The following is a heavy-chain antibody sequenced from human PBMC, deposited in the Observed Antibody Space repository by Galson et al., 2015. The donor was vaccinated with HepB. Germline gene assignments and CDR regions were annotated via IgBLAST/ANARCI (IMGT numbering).Heavy chain of an antibody. CDR2: ISAYNGNT. Sequence: SVKVSCKASGYTFTSYGFSRVRQAPGQGLEWMGWISAYNGNTNYAQKLQGRVTMTTDTSTSTAYMELRSLRSDDTAVYYCARDLLSRFGELLHLGENWFDPWGQGTLVTVSS. CDR3: ARDLLSRFGELLHLGENWFDP. V-gene: IGHV1-18*01. CDR1: GYTFTSYG. J-gene: IGHJ5*02. D-gene: IGHD3-10*01.